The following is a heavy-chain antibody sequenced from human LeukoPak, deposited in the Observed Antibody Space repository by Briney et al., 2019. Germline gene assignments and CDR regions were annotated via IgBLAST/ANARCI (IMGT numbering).Heavy chain of an antibody. D-gene: IGHD3-10*02. CDR2: ITSSSTYI. V-gene: IGHV3-21*06. CDR3: AELGITMIGGV. CDR1: AFTFSNYN. Sequence: GGSLRLSCAASAFTFSNYNMNWVRQAPGKGLEWVSSITSSSTYIYYADSVKGRFTISRDNSKNTLYLQMNSLRAEDTAVYYCAELGITMIGGVWGKGTTVTISS. J-gene: IGHJ6*04.